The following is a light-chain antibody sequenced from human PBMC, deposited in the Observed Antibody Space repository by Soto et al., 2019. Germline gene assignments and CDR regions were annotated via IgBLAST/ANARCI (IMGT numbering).Light chain of an antibody. CDR3: QHYNNWPRT. CDR1: QSVSSN. CDR2: GES. V-gene: IGKV3-15*01. J-gene: IGKJ1*01. Sequence: EIVMTQSPATLSVSPGERATLSCRASQSVSSNLAWYQQKPGQAPRLLIYGESTRATGIQARFSGSGSGTEFTLTISSLQSEDFAVYYCQHYNNWPRTFGQGAKVEIK.